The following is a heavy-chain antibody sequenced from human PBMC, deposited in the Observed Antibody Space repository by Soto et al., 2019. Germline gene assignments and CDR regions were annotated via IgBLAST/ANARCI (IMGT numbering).Heavy chain of an antibody. D-gene: IGHD6-19*01. CDR1: GGAIGGYY. CDR2: VSYSGST. V-gene: IGHV4-59*08. J-gene: IGHJ5*02. CDR3: ARHGSDSGWLFSDP. Sequence: SETLSLTCSLSGGAIGGYYWSWIRQPPGKALEWIGYVSYSGSTDYHPSIKSRISISIDTSKNQFSLKIISVTAADTAVYYCARHGSDSGWLFSDPWGQGALVTVSS.